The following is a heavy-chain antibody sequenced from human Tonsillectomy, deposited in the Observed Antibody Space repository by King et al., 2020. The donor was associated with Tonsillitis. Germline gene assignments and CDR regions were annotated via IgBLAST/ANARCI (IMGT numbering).Heavy chain of an antibody. CDR3: EREHSTTFRGYYSYGVDV. CDR2: IYYNGST. J-gene: IGHJ6*02. D-gene: IGHD2/OR15-2a*01. V-gene: IGHV4-31*03. Sequence: QLQESGPGLVKPSQTLSLTCTVSGASISSGGYYWSWIRQHPGKGLEWIGYIYYNGSTYYNPSLKSRVTISVDTSKNQFSLKLSSVTAADTAVYYCEREHSTTFRGYYSYGVDVWGQGTAVTVSS. CDR1: GASISSGGYY.